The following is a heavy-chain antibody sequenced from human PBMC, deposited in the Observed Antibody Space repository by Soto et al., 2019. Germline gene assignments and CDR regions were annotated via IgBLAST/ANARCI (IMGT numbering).Heavy chain of an antibody. J-gene: IGHJ5*02. CDR1: GGSISSSSYY. CDR3: ARHPLVPSTDWFDP. CDR2: IYYSGST. Sequence: QLQLQESGPGLVKPSETLSLTCTVSGGSISSSSYYWGWIRQPPGKGLEWIGSIYYSGSTYYNPSLKGRVTISVDTSKNQFSLKLSSVTAADTAVYYCARHPLVPSTDWFDPWGQGTLVTVSS. V-gene: IGHV4-39*01.